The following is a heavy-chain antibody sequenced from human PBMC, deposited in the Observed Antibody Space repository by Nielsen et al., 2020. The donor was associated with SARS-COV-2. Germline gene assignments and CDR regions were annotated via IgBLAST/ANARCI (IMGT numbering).Heavy chain of an antibody. Sequence: KVSCKGSGYSFTTYWISWVRQMPGKGLEWVGRIDPTDSYTSFSPSFQGQVTISADKSISTAYLQWSSLKASDTAMYYCARAGAAAGIAFDIWGQGTMVTVSS. D-gene: IGHD6-13*01. CDR3: ARAGAAAGIAFDI. V-gene: IGHV5-10-1*04. CDR2: IDPTDSYT. CDR1: GYSFTTYW. J-gene: IGHJ3*02.